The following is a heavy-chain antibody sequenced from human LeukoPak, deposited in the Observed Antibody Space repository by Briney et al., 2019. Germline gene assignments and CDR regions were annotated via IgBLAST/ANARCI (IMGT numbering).Heavy chain of an antibody. V-gene: IGHV3-13*01. CDR1: GFTFSSYD. J-gene: IGHJ6*03. Sequence: GGSLRLSCAASGFTFSSYDMHWVRQATGKGLEWVSAIGTAGDTYYPGSVKGRFTISRENAKNSLYLQMNSLRAGDTAVYYCARGHRASIWWRYVHSTQYYYYMDVWGKGTTVTISS. D-gene: IGHD2-21*01. CDR2: IGTAGDT. CDR3: ARGHRASIWWRYVHSTQYYYYMDV.